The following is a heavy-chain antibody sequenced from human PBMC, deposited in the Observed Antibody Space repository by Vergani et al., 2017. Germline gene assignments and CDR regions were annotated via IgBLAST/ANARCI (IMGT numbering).Heavy chain of an antibody. Sequence: VEFLESGGGLAQPGGSLRVSCSASGFRVTTYYMRWVRQAPGKGLEWVSVIKSDGRTSYAESVRCRFTISSDTSRNAVYLQMNFLRVEDTGVYYCTRSECSGTTCYGHYFDLGGHGIRVTVSS. CDR2: IKSDGRT. D-gene: IGHD2-15*01. CDR3: TRSECSGTTCYGHYFDL. V-gene: IGHV3-66*02. J-gene: IGHJ4*01. CDR1: GFRVTTYY.